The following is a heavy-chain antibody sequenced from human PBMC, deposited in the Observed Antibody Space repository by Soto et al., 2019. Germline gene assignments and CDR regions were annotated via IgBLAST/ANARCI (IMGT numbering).Heavy chain of an antibody. Sequence: EVQLVESGGGLVQPGGSLRLSCEASGFTFSSYDMHWVRQATGKGLEWVSAIGTAGDTYYPGSVKGRFTISRETAKNSLYLQMNSLRAGDTAVYYCARSPSIAVAGWYCDIWGRGTLVTVSS. CDR3: ARSPSIAVAGWYCDI. CDR1: GFTFSSYD. D-gene: IGHD6-19*01. CDR2: IGTAGDT. J-gene: IGHJ2*01. V-gene: IGHV3-13*01.